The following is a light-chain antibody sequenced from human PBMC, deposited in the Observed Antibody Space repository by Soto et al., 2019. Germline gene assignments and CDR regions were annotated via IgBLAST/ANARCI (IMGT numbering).Light chain of an antibody. CDR2: DAS. Sequence: DIKMTQSPSTLSGTVGDRVTITCRASQTISSWLAWYQQKPGKAPKLLIYDASNLETGVPSRFSGSGSGTDFTFTISSLQPEDIATYYCQQYDNLPLTFGQGTRLEIK. V-gene: IGKV1-33*01. J-gene: IGKJ5*01. CDR3: QQYDNLPLT. CDR1: QTISSW.